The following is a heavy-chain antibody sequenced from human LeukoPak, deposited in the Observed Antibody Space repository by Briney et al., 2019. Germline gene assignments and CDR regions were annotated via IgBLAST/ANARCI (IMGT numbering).Heavy chain of an antibody. CDR2: INPNSGGT. Sequence: ASVKVSCKASGYTFTGYYMHWVRQAPGQGGEWMGRINPNSGGTNYAQKFQGRVTMTRDTSISTAYMELSRLRSDDTAVYYCARTAGGNSHFDYWGQGTLVTVSS. D-gene: IGHD4-23*01. V-gene: IGHV1-2*06. CDR1: GYTFTGYY. CDR3: ARTAGGNSHFDY. J-gene: IGHJ4*02.